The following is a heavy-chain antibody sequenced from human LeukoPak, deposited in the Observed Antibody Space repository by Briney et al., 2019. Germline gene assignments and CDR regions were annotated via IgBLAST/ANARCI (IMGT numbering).Heavy chain of an antibody. J-gene: IGHJ6*04. CDR3: ANGRPEDV. CDR1: GFTVSSYA. CDR2: INGSGGST. V-gene: IGHV3-23*01. Sequence: QAGGSLRLSYAASGFTVSSYAMGWVRQAPGKGLGWVSDINGSGGSTYYAASVKGRFNISRDNSKNTLYLQMNSLRAEDTAVYYCANGRPEDVWGKGTTVTVSS.